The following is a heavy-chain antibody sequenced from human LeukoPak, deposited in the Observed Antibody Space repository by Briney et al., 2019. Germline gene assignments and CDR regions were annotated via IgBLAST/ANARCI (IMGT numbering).Heavy chain of an antibody. CDR2: IYPGDSDT. CDR3: ARPLGYSTSWYNH. D-gene: IGHD5-12*01. V-gene: IGHV5-51*01. Sequence: GESLKISCKGSGYSFTSYWIGWVRQLPGKGLESMGIIYPGDSDTRYSPSFQGQVTISADKSISTAYLQWSSLKASDTAIYYCARPLGYSTSWYNHWGQGTLVIVSS. J-gene: IGHJ5*02. CDR1: GYSFTSYW.